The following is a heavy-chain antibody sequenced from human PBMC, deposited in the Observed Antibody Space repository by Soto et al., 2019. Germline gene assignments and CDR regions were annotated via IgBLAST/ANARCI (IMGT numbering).Heavy chain of an antibody. CDR1: GYTFTGYY. CDR2: INPNSGGT. CDR3: ARGIVDLEQWLVGNNWFDP. D-gene: IGHD6-19*01. V-gene: IGHV1-2*02. J-gene: IGHJ5*02. Sequence: QVQLVQSGAEVKKPGASVKVSCKASGYTFTGYYMHWVRQAPGQGLEWMGWINPNSGGTNYAQKFQGRGTMTRDTSISTAYMELSRLRSDDTAVYYCARGIVDLEQWLVGNNWFDPWGQGTLVTVSS.